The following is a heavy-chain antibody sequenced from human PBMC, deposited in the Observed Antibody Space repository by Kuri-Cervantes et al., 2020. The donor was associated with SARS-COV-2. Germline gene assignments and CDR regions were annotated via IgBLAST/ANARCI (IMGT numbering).Heavy chain of an antibody. CDR1: GDSVSSNTAA. J-gene: IGHJ4*02. CDR2: TYYNSKWYN. D-gene: IGHD3-22*01. V-gene: IGHV6-1*01. CDR3: ARWSYDSSTNYGLFDY. Sequence: SCAISGDSVSSNTAAWNWIRQTPSRGLEWLGRTYYNSKWYNDYAVSVKSRIIVNPDTSKNQFSLQLNSVTPEDTAVYYCARWSYDSSTNYGLFDYWGQGTLVTVSS.